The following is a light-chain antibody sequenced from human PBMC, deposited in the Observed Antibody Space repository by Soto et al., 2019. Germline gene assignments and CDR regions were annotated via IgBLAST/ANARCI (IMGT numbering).Light chain of an antibody. CDR1: QSVLYRSNNKNY. J-gene: IGKJ1*01. CDR3: LQYYSSPWT. V-gene: IGKV4-1*01. CDR2: WAS. Sequence: DIVMTQSPDSLAVSLGERATINCKSSQSVLYRSNNKNYLAWYQQKPGQPPKLIIYWASTRESGVPDRFSGSGSGTDFTLTISSLQAEDVAVYYCLQYYSSPWTFGQGTKVEIK.